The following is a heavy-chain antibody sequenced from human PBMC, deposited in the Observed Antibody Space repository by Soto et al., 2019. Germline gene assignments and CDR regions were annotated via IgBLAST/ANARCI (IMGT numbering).Heavy chain of an antibody. CDR1: GGCISSYY. CDR3: ARHTPAISISDH. CDR2: IYYSGRT. J-gene: IGHJ4*02. Sequence: SETRSLTFTVPGGCISSYYWSWTRQHPGKGLEWIGSIYYSGRTYYNPSRKSRGTISVDTSKNQFSLKLSSVTAADTAVYYCARHTPAISISDHWGQGTLVTVSS. V-gene: IGHV4-39*01. D-gene: IGHD2-15*01.